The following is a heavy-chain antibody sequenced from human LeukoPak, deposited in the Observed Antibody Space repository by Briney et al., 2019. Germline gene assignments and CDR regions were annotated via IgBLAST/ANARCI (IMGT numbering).Heavy chain of an antibody. CDR3: AKPTSSLAAAGFDC. V-gene: IGHV3-30*18. CDR2: ISYDGNNK. D-gene: IGHD6-13*01. Sequence: PGGSLRLSCAASGFTFDDYAMHWVRQAPGKGLEWVAVISYDGNNKLYGDSVKGRFTISRDNSKNTLYLQMNSLKAEDTAVYYCAKPTSSLAAAGFDCWGQGTLVTVSS. CDR1: GFTFDDYA. J-gene: IGHJ4*02.